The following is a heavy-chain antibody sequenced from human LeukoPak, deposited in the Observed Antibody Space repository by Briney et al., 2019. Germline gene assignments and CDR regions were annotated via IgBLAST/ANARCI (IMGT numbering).Heavy chain of an antibody. J-gene: IGHJ4*02. CDR3: ARFSGSYSFADY. Sequence: SETLSLTCTASGGSISSYYWSWIRLPPGKGLEWIGYIYYSGSTKYNPSLKSRVTISIDTSKNQFSLKLSSVTAADTAVYYCARFSGSYSFADYWGQGTLVTVSS. CDR2: IYYSGST. D-gene: IGHD3-10*01. CDR1: GGSISSYY. V-gene: IGHV4-59*01.